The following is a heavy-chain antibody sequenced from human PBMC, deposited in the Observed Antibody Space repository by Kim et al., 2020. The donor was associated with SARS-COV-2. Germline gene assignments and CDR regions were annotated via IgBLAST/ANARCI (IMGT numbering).Heavy chain of an antibody. Sequence: SETLSLTCAVYGGSFSGYYWSWIRQPPGKGLEWIGEINHSGSTNYNPSLKSRVTISVDTSKNQFSLKLSSVTAADTAVYYCARDSRGYSGYDWGYYYYGMDVWGQGTTVTVSS. CDR3: ARDSRGYSGYDWGYYYYGMDV. CDR1: GGSFSGYY. CDR2: INHSGST. V-gene: IGHV4-34*01. D-gene: IGHD5-12*01. J-gene: IGHJ6*02.